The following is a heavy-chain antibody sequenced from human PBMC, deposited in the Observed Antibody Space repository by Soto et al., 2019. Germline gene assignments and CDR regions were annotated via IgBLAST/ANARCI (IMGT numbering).Heavy chain of an antibody. V-gene: IGHV4-4*02. CDR1: GGSISSSNW. CDR3: ARVSKPPYYDISTGPDPYGMDV. Sequence: SETLSLTCAVSGGSISSSNWWSWVRQPPGKGLEWIGEIYHSGSTNYNPSLKSRVTISVDKSKNQFSLKLSSVTAADTAVYYCARVSKPPYYDISTGPDPYGMDVWGQGTTVT. J-gene: IGHJ6*02. D-gene: IGHD3-9*01. CDR2: IYHSGST.